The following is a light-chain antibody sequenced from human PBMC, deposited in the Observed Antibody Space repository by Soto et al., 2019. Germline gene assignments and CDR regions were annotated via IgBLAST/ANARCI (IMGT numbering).Light chain of an antibody. J-gene: IGKJ2*01. CDR2: TAA. CDR3: QQSYSTPYT. CDR1: QRITTY. Sequence: IHMTQSPSSLSASVGDRVTITCRASQRITTYVNWSQQKPGKAPKLLISTAATLQGGVPSRFSGSGSGTDFTLTITTLQPEDFATYFCQQSYSTPYTLGQGTKLEIK. V-gene: IGKV1-39*01.